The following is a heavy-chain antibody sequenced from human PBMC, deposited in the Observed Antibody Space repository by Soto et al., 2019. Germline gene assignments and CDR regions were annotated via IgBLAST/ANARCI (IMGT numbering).Heavy chain of an antibody. CDR1: GFTFSSYA. J-gene: IGHJ6*02. CDR2: ISGSGGST. CDR3: ASRNDKPPYYYYYGMAV. V-gene: IGHV3-23*01. Sequence: HPGGSLRLSCAASGFTFSSYAMSWVRQAPGKGLEWVSAISGSGGSTYYADSVKGRFTISRDNSKNTLYLQMNSLRAENTAVYYCASRNDKPPYYYYYGMAVWGQGTTVTVSS. D-gene: IGHD3-9*01.